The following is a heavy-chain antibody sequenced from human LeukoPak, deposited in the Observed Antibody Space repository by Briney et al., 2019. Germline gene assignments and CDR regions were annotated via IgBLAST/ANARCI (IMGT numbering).Heavy chain of an antibody. CDR3: ARMGPYYYGSGSYYNSN. V-gene: IGHV3-74*01. CDR1: GFTFSSYW. D-gene: IGHD3-10*01. J-gene: IGHJ4*02. Sequence: GGSLRLSCAASGFTFSSYWMHWVRQAPGKGLVWVSRINTDGSSTSYADSVKGRFTISRDNAKNTLYLQMNSLRAEDTAVYYCARMGPYYYGSGSYYNSNWGQGTLVTVSS. CDR2: INTDGSST.